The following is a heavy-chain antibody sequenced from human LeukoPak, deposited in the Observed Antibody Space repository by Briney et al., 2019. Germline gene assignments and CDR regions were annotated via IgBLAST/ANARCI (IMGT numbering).Heavy chain of an antibody. D-gene: IGHD5-12*01. CDR3: ARGGLVASIRGYFDY. V-gene: IGHV6-1*01. CDR1: GDSVSSNTGG. Sequence: SQTLSLTCAISGDSVSSNTGGWNLIRQSPSRGLEWLGRTYYRSKWYYDYAVSVKSRITINPDTSKNQFSLQLNSVTPEDTAVYYCARGGLVASIRGYFDYWAQGTLVTVSS. J-gene: IGHJ4*02. CDR2: TYYRSKWYY.